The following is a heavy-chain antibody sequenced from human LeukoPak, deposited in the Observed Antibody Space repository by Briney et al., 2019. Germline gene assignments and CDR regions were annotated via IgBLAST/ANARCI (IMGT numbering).Heavy chain of an antibody. V-gene: IGHV3-30-3*01. J-gene: IGHJ3*02. D-gene: IGHD3-22*01. Sequence: PGRSLRLSCAASGFTFSSYAMHWVRQAPGKGLEWVAVISYDGSNKYYADSVKGRFTISRDNSKNTLYLQMNSLRAEDTALYYCAREGSVSGYCFDIWGQGTTVSVSS. CDR1: GFTFSSYA. CDR3: AREGSVSGYCFDI. CDR2: ISYDGSNK.